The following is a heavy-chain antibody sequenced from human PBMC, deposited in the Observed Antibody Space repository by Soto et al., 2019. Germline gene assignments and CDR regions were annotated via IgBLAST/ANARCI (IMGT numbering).Heavy chain of an antibody. J-gene: IGHJ4*02. Sequence: GGSLRLSCSASGFTFSSYAMHWVRQAPGKGLEYVSAISSNGGSTYYADSVKGRFTISRDNSKNTLYLQMSSLRAEDTAVYYCVKLGELYSSSSLFDYWGQGTLVTVSS. V-gene: IGHV3-64D*08. D-gene: IGHD6-13*01. CDR2: ISSNGGST. CDR3: VKLGELYSSSSLFDY. CDR1: GFTFSSYA.